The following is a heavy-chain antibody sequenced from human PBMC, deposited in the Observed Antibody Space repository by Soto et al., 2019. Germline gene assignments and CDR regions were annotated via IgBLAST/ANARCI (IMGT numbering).Heavy chain of an antibody. J-gene: IGHJ6*02. Sequence: ASVKVSCKASGYTFTSYGISWVRQAPGQGLEWMGWISAYNGNTNYAQKLQGRVTMTTDTSTSTAYMELRSLRSDDTAVYYCARVEYSSGWYPPYFYYGMDVWGQGTTVTVSS. CDR3: ARVEYSSGWYPPYFYYGMDV. CDR1: GYTFTSYG. CDR2: ISAYNGNT. D-gene: IGHD6-19*01. V-gene: IGHV1-18*04.